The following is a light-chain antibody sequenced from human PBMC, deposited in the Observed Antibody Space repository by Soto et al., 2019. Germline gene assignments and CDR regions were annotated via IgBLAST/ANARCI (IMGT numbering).Light chain of an antibody. V-gene: IGLV2-14*01. CDR2: DVN. J-gene: IGLJ2*01. CDR1: ISDIGGYNF. CDR3: ASYTRTTTLV. Sequence: QSALTQPASVSGSPGQSITISCTGTISDIGGYNFISWYQHHPGKAPKLVIYDVNNRPSGISYRFSGSKSGNTASLTISGLQAEDEADYYCASYTRTTTLVFGGGTKRTVL.